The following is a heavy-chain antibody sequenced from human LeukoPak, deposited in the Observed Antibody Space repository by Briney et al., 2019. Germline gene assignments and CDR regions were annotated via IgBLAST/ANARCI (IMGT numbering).Heavy chain of an antibody. CDR1: GFPFIHYG. J-gene: IGHJ4*02. CDR2: IWFDGRNQ. Sequence: GRSLRLSCAASGFPFIHYGMHWVPQPPARGLRWVPPIWFDGRNQYHTDSVTGRFTISRDNSKNTLYLQMNSLRVEDTAVYYCAKDRISMVRGGLTDYWGQGTLVTVSS. V-gene: IGHV3-30*18. CDR3: AKDRISMVRGGLTDY. D-gene: IGHD3-10*01.